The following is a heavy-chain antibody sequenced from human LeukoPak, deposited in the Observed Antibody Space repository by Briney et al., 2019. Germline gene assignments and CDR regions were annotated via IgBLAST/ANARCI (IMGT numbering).Heavy chain of an antibody. CDR3: ARDWARGNSYYVDN. CDR2: ISNDGTNK. Sequence: PGRSLRLSCEASGFSFSDYGMHWVRQAPGKGLECVALISNDGTNKFYVDPVKGRFTISRDNSKNTLYLQMGSLRTEDTAVYYCARDWARGNSYYVDNWGQGTLVTVSS. J-gene: IGHJ4*02. D-gene: IGHD4-23*01. CDR1: GFSFSDYG. V-gene: IGHV3-30*03.